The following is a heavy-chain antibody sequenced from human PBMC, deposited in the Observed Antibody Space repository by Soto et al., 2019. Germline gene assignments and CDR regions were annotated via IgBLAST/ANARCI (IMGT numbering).Heavy chain of an antibody. V-gene: IGHV3-23*01. Sequence: PGGSLRLSCAASGFTFSSYAMSWVRQAPGKGLEWVSAISGSGGSTYYADSVKCRFTISRDNSKNTLYLQMNSLRAEDTAVYYCAKDLTYMGPLGLFSDYWGQGTLVTVSS. J-gene: IGHJ4*02. CDR3: AKDLTYMGPLGLFSDY. CDR1: GFTFSSYA. CDR2: ISGSGGST. D-gene: IGHD3-16*01.